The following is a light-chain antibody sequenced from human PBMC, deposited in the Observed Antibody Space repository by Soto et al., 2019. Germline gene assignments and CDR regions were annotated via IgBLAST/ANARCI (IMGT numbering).Light chain of an antibody. J-gene: IGKJ5*01. CDR1: QGVTTN. CDR2: GAS. CDR3: QQRSNWPPEIT. Sequence: EIVMTQSPASLSVSPGERVTLSCRGGQGVTTNFAWYQQKSGQAPRLLVYGASTRATGIPARFSGSWSGTGFTLTISSLEPADFSVYYWQQRSNWPPEITFGQGTRLEI. V-gene: IGKV3-15*01.